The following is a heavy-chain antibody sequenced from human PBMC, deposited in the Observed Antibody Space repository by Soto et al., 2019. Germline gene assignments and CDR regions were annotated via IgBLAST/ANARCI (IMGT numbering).Heavy chain of an antibody. CDR2: INHSGST. J-gene: IGHJ6*02. CDR3: ARGHPIVGATLSYYYYGMDV. D-gene: IGHD1-26*01. CDR1: GGSFSGYY. V-gene: IGHV4-34*01. Sequence: SETLSLTCAVYGGSFSGYYWSWIRQPPGKGLEWIGEINHSGSTNYNPSLKSRVTISVDTSKNQFSLKLSSVTAADTAVYYCARGHPIVGATLSYYYYGMDVWGQGTTVTVSS.